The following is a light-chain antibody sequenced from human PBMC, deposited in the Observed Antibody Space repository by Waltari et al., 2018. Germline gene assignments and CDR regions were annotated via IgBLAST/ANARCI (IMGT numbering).Light chain of an antibody. Sequence: DIQLTKSSSTLASSVGDSVTITCRASQSISNWLAWYQQKPGKAPPLLIYKASTLESGVPSRFSGSGSGTEFTLTISSLQPDDFATYYCQQYNSYSLLTFGGGTKVEIK. CDR3: QQYNSYSLLT. J-gene: IGKJ4*01. CDR1: QSISNW. CDR2: KAS. V-gene: IGKV1-5*03.